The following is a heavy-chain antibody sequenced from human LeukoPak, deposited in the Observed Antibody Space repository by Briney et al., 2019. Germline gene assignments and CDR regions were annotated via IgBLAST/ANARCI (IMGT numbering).Heavy chain of an antibody. CDR1: GGSISSCY. CDR2: IYYSGST. Sequence: SETLSLTCTVSGGSISSCYWSWIRQPPGKGLEWIGYIYYSGSTNYNPSLKSRVTISVDTSKNRFSLKLSSVTAADTAVYYCARGDCGGDCPFDYWGQGTLVTVSS. V-gene: IGHV4-59*01. J-gene: IGHJ4*02. CDR3: ARGDCGGDCPFDY. D-gene: IGHD2-21*02.